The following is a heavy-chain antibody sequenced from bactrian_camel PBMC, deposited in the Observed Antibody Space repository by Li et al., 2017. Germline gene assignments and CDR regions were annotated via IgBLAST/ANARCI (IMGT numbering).Heavy chain of an antibody. V-gene: IGHV3S6*01. Sequence: QVQLVESGGNSVQSGGSLRLSCEASSSSDSNYCMAWFRQAPGKEREEVATIDNDGDTTYAESVKGRFTISQDTVKNTLYLQMDTPEVEDTAMYYCASDRLACLKGPGSRWDRNEYKYWGQGTQVTVS. CDR1: SSSDSNYC. CDR2: IDNDGDT. CDR3: ASDRLACLKGPGSRWDRNEYKY. J-gene: IGHJ4*01. D-gene: IGHD6*01.